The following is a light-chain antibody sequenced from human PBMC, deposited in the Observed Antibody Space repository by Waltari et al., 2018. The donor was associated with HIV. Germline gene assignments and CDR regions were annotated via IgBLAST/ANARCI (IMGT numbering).Light chain of an antibody. CDR2: EVS. CDR1: SSDVGGYNA. CDR3: SSYTSSDTVV. J-gene: IGLJ2*01. Sequence: QSALTQPASVSGSPGQSISISCTGTSSDVGGYNAVSWYQQHPAKAPKLVILEVSNRPSGVYNSFSGSKTGNRASLTISGLQADDEAYYYCSSYTSSDTVVFGGGTKVTVL. V-gene: IGLV2-14*01.